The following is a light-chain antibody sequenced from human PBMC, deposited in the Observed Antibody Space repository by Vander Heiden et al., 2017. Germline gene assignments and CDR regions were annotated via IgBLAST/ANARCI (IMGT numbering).Light chain of an antibody. J-gene: IGLJ2*01. CDR1: SSDVGGYNY. CDR2: DVS. CDR3: SSYTSSSTVV. V-gene: IGLV2-14*03. Sequence: QSALTQTASVSGSPGQSITISCTGTSSDVGGYNYVSWYQQHPGKAPKLIIYDVSNRPSGVSTRFSGSKSGNTASLTISGLQAEDEADYYCSSYTSSSTVVFGGGTKLTVL.